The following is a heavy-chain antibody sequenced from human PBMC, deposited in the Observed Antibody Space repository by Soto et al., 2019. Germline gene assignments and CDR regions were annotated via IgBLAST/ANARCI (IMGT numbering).Heavy chain of an antibody. CDR3: ARLPFQGYDSSGAPRLFLDY. D-gene: IGHD3-22*01. CDR1: GFTFSSYW. V-gene: IGHV3-74*01. J-gene: IGHJ4*02. Sequence: GESLKISCAASGFTFSSYWMHWVRQAPGKGLVWVSRINSDGSSTSYADSVKGRFTISRDNAKNTLYLQMNSLRAEDTAVYYCARLPFQGYDSSGAPRLFLDYWGQGTLVTVSS. CDR2: INSDGSST.